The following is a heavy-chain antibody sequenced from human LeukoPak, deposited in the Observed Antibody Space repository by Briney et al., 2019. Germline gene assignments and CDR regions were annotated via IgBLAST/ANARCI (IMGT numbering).Heavy chain of an antibody. J-gene: IGHJ4*02. Sequence: PGGSLRLSCAGSRFTFSRHWMRWGRQVPGQGLVWVSRMNSDGSSTSYADSVKGRFIISRDNAKNTLYLQMNSLRAEDTAVYYCTSDTVDTAVGIDYWGQGTLVTVSS. D-gene: IGHD5-18*01. CDR3: TSDTVDTAVGIDY. V-gene: IGHV3-74*01. CDR2: MNSDGSST. CDR1: RFTFSRHW.